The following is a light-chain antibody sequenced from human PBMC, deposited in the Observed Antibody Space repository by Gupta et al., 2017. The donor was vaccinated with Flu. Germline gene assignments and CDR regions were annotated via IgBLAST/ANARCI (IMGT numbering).Light chain of an antibody. Sequence: VLTQYIGTLSLSPEERATLSCRASQTVSSSYLCLYQQTPGQAPRLLIYGASSRATGIPDRCSGRASGTDFTLTISILDPEVVAVYYCQQYGSSPYTFGQGTKLEIK. CDR3: QQYGSSPYT. V-gene: IGKV3-20*01. CDR2: GAS. CDR1: QTVSSSY. J-gene: IGKJ2*01.